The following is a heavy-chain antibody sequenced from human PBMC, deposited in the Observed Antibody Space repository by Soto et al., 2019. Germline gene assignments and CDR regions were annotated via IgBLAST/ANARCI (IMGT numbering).Heavy chain of an antibody. V-gene: IGHV4-38-2*02. D-gene: IGHD6-6*01. Sequence: SETLSLTCTVSGYSISSGYHWAWIRQPPGKGLEWLGSVHYSGNTYYNPSLKSRLTISVDKSKNQFSLRLTSVTAADTAVYFCARGSSSYYDYGMDVWGQGTTVNVSS. J-gene: IGHJ6*02. CDR2: VHYSGNT. CDR1: GYSISSGYH. CDR3: ARGSSSYYDYGMDV.